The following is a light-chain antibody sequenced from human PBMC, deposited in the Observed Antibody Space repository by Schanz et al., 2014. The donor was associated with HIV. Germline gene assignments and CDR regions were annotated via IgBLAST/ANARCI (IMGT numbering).Light chain of an antibody. J-gene: IGLJ2*01. CDR2: EVS. Sequence: QSALTQPRSVSGSPGQSVTISCIGTSSDVGGYNYVSWYQQHPGKAPKLMIYEVSKRPSGVPDRFSGSKSGNTASLTVSGLQAEDEADYYCSSYAGSNNLGVFGGGTKLTVL. CDR1: SSDVGGYNY. V-gene: IGLV2-8*01. CDR3: SSYAGSNNLGV.